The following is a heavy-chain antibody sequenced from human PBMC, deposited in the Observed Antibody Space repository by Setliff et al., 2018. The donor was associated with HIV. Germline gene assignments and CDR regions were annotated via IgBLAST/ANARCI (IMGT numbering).Heavy chain of an antibody. CDR1: GYSFSNYY. D-gene: IGHD3-22*01. CDR2: IYPGDFDT. CDR3: ARLCKGGLHYYDSSGYLSYMDV. Sequence: GESLKISCKGSGYSFSNYYIGWARQMPGKGLEWMGVIYPGDFDTRYSPSFQGQVTISADRSISTAYLQWSSLKASDTAMYYCARLCKGGLHYYDSSGYLSYMDVWGKGTTVTVSS. J-gene: IGHJ6*03. V-gene: IGHV5-51*01.